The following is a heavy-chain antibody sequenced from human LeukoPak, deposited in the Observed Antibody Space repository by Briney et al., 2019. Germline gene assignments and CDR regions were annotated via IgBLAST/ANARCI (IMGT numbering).Heavy chain of an antibody. Sequence: ASVKVSCKVSGYTLTELSMHWVRQAPGKGLEWMGGFDPEDGETIYAQKFQGRVTMTEDTSTDAAYTELSSLRSEDTAVYYCATGPPYYDILDWGQGTLVTVSS. CDR3: ATGPPYYDILD. V-gene: IGHV1-24*01. CDR1: GYTLTELS. J-gene: IGHJ4*02. CDR2: FDPEDGET. D-gene: IGHD3-9*01.